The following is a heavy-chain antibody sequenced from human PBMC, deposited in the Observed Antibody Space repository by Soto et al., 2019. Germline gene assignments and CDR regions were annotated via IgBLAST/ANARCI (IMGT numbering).Heavy chain of an antibody. J-gene: IGHJ4*01. CDR2: ISGSGSTI. V-gene: IGHV3-48*01. CDR3: ARDSFQSGIFGY. CDR1: GFTFSSYS. Sequence: GGSLRLSCEASGFTFSSYSMNWVRQAPGKGLEWVSYISGSGSTIYYADSVEGRFTISRDNAKNSLYLQMNSLRAEDTALYYCARDSFQSGIFGYWGQGTLVTVSS. D-gene: IGHD2-21*01.